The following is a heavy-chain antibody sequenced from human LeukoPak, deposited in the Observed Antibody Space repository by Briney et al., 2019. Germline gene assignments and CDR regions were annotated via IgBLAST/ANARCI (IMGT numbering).Heavy chain of an antibody. D-gene: IGHD6-13*01. CDR3: ARRWSFDH. V-gene: IGHV3-23*01. CDR2: ISDSGGTT. CDR1: GFTFRTYA. Sequence: GGSLRLSCVASGFTFRTYAMSWVRQAPGKGLEWVSGISDSGGTTYYVDSVKGRFTISRDNSKNTLYLQMNSLRVEDTAVYYCARRWSFDHWGQGTLVTVSS. J-gene: IGHJ4*02.